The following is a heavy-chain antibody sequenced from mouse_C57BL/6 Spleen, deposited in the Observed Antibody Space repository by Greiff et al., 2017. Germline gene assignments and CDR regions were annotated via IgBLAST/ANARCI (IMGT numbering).Heavy chain of an antibody. D-gene: IGHD1-1*01. CDR2: IVPSDSYT. CDR3: ARSLYYYGSSYSYFDY. V-gene: IGHV1-69*01. CDR1: GYTFTSYW. J-gene: IGHJ2*01. Sequence: QVQLQQPGAELVMPGASVKLSCKASGYTFTSYWMHWVKQRPGQGLEWIGEIVPSDSYTNYNQKFKGKSTLTVDKSSSTDYMQLSSLTSEDSAVYYCARSLYYYGSSYSYFDYWGQGTTLTVSS.